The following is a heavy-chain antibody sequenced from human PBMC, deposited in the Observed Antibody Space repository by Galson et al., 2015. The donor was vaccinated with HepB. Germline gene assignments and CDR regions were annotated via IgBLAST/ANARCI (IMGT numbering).Heavy chain of an antibody. CDR3: ARYGPIPGSGTTFDY. D-gene: IGHD1-1*01. Sequence: SLRLSCAASGFTFSTYSMTWVRQAPGKGLEWVSYISSSSASIDYADSVRGRFTISRDNAKNSLYLQMNSLRAEDTAVYNCARYGPIPGSGTTFDYWGQGTLVTVSS. CDR2: ISSSSASI. CDR1: GFTFSTYS. J-gene: IGHJ4*02. V-gene: IGHV3-48*01.